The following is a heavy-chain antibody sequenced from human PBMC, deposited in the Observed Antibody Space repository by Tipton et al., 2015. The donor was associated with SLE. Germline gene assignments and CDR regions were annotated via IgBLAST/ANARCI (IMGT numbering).Heavy chain of an antibody. J-gene: IGHJ3*02. D-gene: IGHD3-10*01. Sequence: TLSLTCTVSGDSVSSSTFYWGWIRQPPGKGLEWIGSIYYSGSTYYNPSLKSRVTISVDTSKNQFSLSLSSVTAADTAVYYCARRKRIGAAFDIWGQGRMVTVSS. CDR1: GDSVSSSTFY. V-gene: IGHV4-39*07. CDR2: IYYSGST. CDR3: ARRKRIGAAFDI.